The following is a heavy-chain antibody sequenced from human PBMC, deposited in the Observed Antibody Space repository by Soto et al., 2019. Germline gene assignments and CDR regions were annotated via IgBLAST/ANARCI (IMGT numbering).Heavy chain of an antibody. Sequence: QVRLVQSGAEVKKPGSSVKVSCKASGGTFSSYAISWVRQAPGQGLEWMGGIIPIFGTANYAQKFQGRVTITADESTSTAYMELSSLRSEDTAVYYCARYTKDDYGDYPWFDPWGQGTLVTVSS. CDR2: IIPIFGTA. CDR3: ARYTKDDYGDYPWFDP. D-gene: IGHD4-17*01. V-gene: IGHV1-69*01. J-gene: IGHJ5*02. CDR1: GGTFSSYA.